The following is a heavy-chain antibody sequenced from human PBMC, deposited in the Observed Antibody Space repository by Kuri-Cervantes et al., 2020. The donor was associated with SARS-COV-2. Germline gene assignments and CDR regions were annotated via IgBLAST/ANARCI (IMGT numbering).Heavy chain of an antibody. CDR1: GGTFSSYA. J-gene: IGHJ4*02. V-gene: IGHV1-69*04. Sequence: SVKVSCKASGGTFSSYAISWVRQAPGQGLEWMGRIIPIFGIANYAQKFQGRVTMTRDTSTSTVYMELSSLRSEDTAVYYCARPHGYGIYYFDYWGQGTLVTVSS. CDR2: IIPIFGIA. D-gene: IGHD5-12*01. CDR3: ARPHGYGIYYFDY.